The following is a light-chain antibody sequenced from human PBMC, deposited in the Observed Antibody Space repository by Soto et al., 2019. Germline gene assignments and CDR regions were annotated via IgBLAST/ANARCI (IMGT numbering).Light chain of an antibody. Sequence: EIVLTQSPGTLSLSPGERATISCIASQSVTSDYLAGYQEKPGQAPRLLIYGASKRATGIPDRFRGSGSGTDFILTLSRLEAEDFAGYFCQQYGGSPRWAFGQGTKVDIK. CDR3: QQYGGSPRWA. V-gene: IGKV3-20*01. CDR2: GAS. CDR1: QSVTSDY. J-gene: IGKJ1*01.